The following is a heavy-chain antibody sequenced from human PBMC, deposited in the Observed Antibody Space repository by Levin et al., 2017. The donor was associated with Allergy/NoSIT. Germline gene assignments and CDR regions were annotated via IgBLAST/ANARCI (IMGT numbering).Heavy chain of an antibody. CDR1: GFTFRSYS. Sequence: GGSLRLSCAASGFTFRSYSMNWVRQAPGKGLEWVSTISSSSSYIYYAESVKGRFTISRDNAKNSVYLQMSSLRAEDTAVYYCSRDLSFGIAQGFDCWGQGTLVTVSS. V-gene: IGHV3-21*01. CDR2: ISSSSSYI. CDR3: SRDLSFGIAQGFDC. J-gene: IGHJ4*02. D-gene: IGHD3-16*01.